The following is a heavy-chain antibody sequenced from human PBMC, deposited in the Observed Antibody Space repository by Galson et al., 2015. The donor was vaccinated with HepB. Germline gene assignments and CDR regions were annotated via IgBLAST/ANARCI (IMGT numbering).Heavy chain of an antibody. J-gene: IGHJ4*02. V-gene: IGHV1-69*02. CDR3: ARAPLGYCSTTICGNYFDS. Sequence: SVKVSCKASGGTFSTYTFNWVRQAPGQGLEWVGRIIPILDIPNYAQKFQGRVTITADKSTSTAYMELSSLRSEDTAVYYCARAPLGYCSTTICGNYFDSWGQGTLVTVSS. CDR1: GGTFSTYT. D-gene: IGHD2-2*01. CDR2: IIPILDIP.